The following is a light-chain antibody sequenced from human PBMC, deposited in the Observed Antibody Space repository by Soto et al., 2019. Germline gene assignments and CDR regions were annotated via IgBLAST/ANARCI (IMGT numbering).Light chain of an antibody. CDR2: DAS. CDR3: QQYNSWPSP. J-gene: IGKJ3*01. V-gene: IGKV3-15*01. CDR1: QSIGST. Sequence: EIVMTQSPATLSVSPGERATLSCRASQSIGSTLAWYQQKPGQAPRLLIYDASTRATGIQVRFSGSGSGTEFRHTINRLQSEDFTVYSWQQYNSWPSPFGSGNKVDIK.